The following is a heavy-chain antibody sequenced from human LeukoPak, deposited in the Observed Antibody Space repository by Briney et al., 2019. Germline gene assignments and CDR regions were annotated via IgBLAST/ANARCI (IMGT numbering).Heavy chain of an antibody. CDR1: GYSFTSYW. D-gene: IGHD3-22*01. J-gene: IGHJ4*02. CDR3: ARRTSPNYYDSGGYGFDY. CDR2: IYPGDSDT. Sequence: GESLKISCKGSGYSFTSYWIGWVRQMPGKGLEWMGIIYPGDSDTRYSPSFQGQVTISADKSISTAYLQWSSLKASDTAMYYCARRTSPNYYDSGGYGFDYWGQGTLVTVSS. V-gene: IGHV5-51*01.